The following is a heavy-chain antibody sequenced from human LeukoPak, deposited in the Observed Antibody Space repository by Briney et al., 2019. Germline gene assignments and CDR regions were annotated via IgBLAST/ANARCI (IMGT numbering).Heavy chain of an antibody. CDR1: GGSNCSSSYC. D-gene: IGHD6-13*01. V-gene: IGHV4-39*07. J-gene: IGHJ4*02. CDR2: ISFRGST. CDR3: ATKHYSSSWFIDY. Sequence: SETLSLTCAVSGGSNCSSSYCWGWIRQPPGEGLEWIGSISFRGSTYYNPSLKSRVTISVDTSKNQFSLKLSSVTAADTAVYYCATKHYSSSWFIDYWGQGTLVTVSS.